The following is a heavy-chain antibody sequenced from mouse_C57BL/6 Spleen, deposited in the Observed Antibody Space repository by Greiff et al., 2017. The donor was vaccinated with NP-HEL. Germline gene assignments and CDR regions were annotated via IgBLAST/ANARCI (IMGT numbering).Heavy chain of an antibody. V-gene: IGHV2-2*01. D-gene: IGHD2-4*01. CDR2: IWSGGST. J-gene: IGHJ2*01. CDR3: ARGRYDYVFDY. Sequence: QVQLKESGPGLVQPSQSLSITCTVSGFSLTSYGVHWVRQSPGKGLEWLGVIWSGGSTDYNAAFISRLSISKDNSKSQVFFKMNSRQADDTAIYYCARGRYDYVFDYWGQGTTLTVSS. CDR1: GFSLTSYG.